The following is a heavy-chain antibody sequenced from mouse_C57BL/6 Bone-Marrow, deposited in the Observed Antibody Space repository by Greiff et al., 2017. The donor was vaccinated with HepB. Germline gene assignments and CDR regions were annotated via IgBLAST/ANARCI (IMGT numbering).Heavy chain of an antibody. CDR1: GFTFSSYG. D-gene: IGHD2-4*01. Sequence: EVKLMESGGDLVKPGGSLKLSCAASGFTFSSYGMSWVRQTPDKRLEWVATISSGGSYTYYPDSVKGRFTISRDNAKNTLYLQMSSLKSEDTAMYYCARPGDYDLYFDYWVQGTTLTVSS. CDR3: ARPGDYDLYFDY. V-gene: IGHV5-6*01. J-gene: IGHJ2*01. CDR2: ISSGGSYT.